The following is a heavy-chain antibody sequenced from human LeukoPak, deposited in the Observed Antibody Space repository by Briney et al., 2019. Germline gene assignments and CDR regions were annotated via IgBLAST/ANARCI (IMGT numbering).Heavy chain of an antibody. CDR2: IYHSGST. Sequence: SETLSLTCTVSGGSISSGGYYWSWIRQPPGKGLEWIGYIYHSGSTYYNPSLKSRVTISVDRSKNQFSLKLSSVTAADTAVYYCAGIHYGDYSFDYWGQGTLVTVSS. J-gene: IGHJ4*02. CDR1: GGSISSGGYY. V-gene: IGHV4-30-2*02. D-gene: IGHD4-17*01. CDR3: AGIHYGDYSFDY.